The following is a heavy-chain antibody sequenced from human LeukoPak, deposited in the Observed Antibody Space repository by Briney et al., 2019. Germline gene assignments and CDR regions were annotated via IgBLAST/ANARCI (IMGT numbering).Heavy chain of an antibody. CDR2: IIPIFGTA. D-gene: IGHD2-8*02. J-gene: IGHJ5*02. Sequence: SVKDSCKASGGTFSSYAISWVRQAPGQGLEWMGGIIPIFGTANYAQKFQGRVTITADESTSTAYMELSSLRSEDTAVYYCARDHTGWFDPWGQGTLVTVSS. CDR3: ARDHTGWFDP. CDR1: GGTFSSYA. V-gene: IGHV1-69*13.